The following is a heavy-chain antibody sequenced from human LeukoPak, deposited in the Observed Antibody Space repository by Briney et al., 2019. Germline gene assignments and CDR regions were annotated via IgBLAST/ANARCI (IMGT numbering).Heavy chain of an antibody. Sequence: SETLSLTCTVSDGSISSNNYYWAWIRQPPGKGLEWIGYISYSGSTNSNPSLKSRVTISIDTSKNQFSLKLSSMTAADTAVYYCARHEPYYLPRGFDPWGQGTLVTVSS. V-gene: IGHV4-61*05. D-gene: IGHD3-10*01. CDR2: ISYSGST. J-gene: IGHJ5*02. CDR1: DGSISSNNYY. CDR3: ARHEPYYLPRGFDP.